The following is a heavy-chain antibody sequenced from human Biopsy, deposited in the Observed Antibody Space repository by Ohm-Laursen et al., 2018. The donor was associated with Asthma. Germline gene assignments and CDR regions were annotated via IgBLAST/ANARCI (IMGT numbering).Heavy chain of an antibody. CDR3: ARERAGYYGSGSYLGY. D-gene: IGHD3-10*01. CDR1: GFTFSSYW. V-gene: IGHV3-7*05. Sequence: GSLRLSCAAFGFTFSSYWMSWVRQTPGKGLEWVANIKQDGSEKYYVDSVKGRFTISRDNAKNSLYLQMNSLRAEDTAVYYCARERAGYYGSGSYLGYWGQGTLVTVSS. CDR2: IKQDGSEK. J-gene: IGHJ4*02.